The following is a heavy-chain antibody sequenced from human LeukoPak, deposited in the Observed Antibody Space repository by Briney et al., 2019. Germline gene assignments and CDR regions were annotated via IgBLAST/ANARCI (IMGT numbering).Heavy chain of an antibody. J-gene: IGHJ4*02. Sequence: PGGSLRLSCAASGFTFSRYWMHWVRQAPGQGLVWVSRMNTDGTRTDYADSVKGRCTISRDNARNTLYLQMNSLGVEDTAVYSCISDFGGGDDYWGQGTLVTVSS. CDR1: GFTFSRYW. D-gene: IGHD2-15*01. CDR2: MNTDGTRT. V-gene: IGHV3-74*01. CDR3: ISDFGGGDDY.